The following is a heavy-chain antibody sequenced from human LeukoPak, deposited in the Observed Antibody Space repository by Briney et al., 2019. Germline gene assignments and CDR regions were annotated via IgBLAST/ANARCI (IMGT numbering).Heavy chain of an antibody. J-gene: IGHJ4*02. D-gene: IGHD6-19*01. Sequence: SVKVSCKASGGTFSSYAISWVRQAPGQGLEWMGGIIPIFGTANYAQKFQGRVTITADKSTSTAYMELSSLGSEDTAVYYCARGDSGWSPVDYWGQGTLVTVSS. CDR3: ARGDSGWSPVDY. CDR1: GGTFSSYA. V-gene: IGHV1-69*06. CDR2: IIPIFGTA.